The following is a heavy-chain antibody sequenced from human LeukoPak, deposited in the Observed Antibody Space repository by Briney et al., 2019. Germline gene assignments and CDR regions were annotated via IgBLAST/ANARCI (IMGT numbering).Heavy chain of an antibody. V-gene: IGHV3-23*01. CDR1: GFTFSSYA. CDR2: ISGSGGTT. D-gene: IGHD3-22*01. Sequence: PGGSLRLSCAASGFTFSSYAMSWVRQAPGKGLEWVSAISGSGGTTYSADSVRGRFTISRDNSKNTLYLQMNSLRAEDTAVYYCAKGDSSGYYSTDHWGQGTLVTVSS. CDR3: AKGDSSGYYSTDH. J-gene: IGHJ4*02.